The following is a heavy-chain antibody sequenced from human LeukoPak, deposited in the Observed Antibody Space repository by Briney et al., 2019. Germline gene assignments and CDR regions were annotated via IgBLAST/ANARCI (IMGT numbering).Heavy chain of an antibody. J-gene: IGHJ4*02. V-gene: IGHV1-8*01. CDR2: MNPNSGNT. CDR3: ARARDGNYYLFFDN. D-gene: IGHD3-22*01. Sequence: ASVKVSCKASGYTFTSYDINWVRQATGQGLEWMGWMNPNSGNTGYAQKFQGRVTMTRNTSISTAYMELSSLRSDDTAVYYCARARDGNYYLFFDNWGQGTLVTVSP. CDR1: GYTFTSYD.